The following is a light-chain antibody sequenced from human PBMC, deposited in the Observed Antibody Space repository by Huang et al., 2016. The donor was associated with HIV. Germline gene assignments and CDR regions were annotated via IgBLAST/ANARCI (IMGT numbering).Light chain of an antibody. J-gene: IGKJ4*01. CDR1: QSISSW. Sequence: DIQMTQSPSTLSASVGYRVTITCRASQSISSWLAWYQQKPGKAPKLLIYKASSLESGVPSRFGGSGSGTEVTLTISSLQPDDFATYYCQQYNSYPLTFGGGTKVEIK. CDR3: QQYNSYPLT. V-gene: IGKV1-5*03. CDR2: KAS.